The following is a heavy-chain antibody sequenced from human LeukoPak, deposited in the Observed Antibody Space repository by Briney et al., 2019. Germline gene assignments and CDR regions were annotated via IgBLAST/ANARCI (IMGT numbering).Heavy chain of an antibody. J-gene: IGHJ4*02. V-gene: IGHV3-33*01. CDR3: ASGYSSSWYLGY. D-gene: IGHD6-13*01. Sequence: GGSLRLSCAASGFTFSSYGMHWVRQAPGKGLEWVAVIWYDGSNKYYADSVKGRFTISRDNSKNTLYLQMNSLRAEDTAVYYCASGYSSSWYLGYWGQGTLVTVSS. CDR1: GFTFSSYG. CDR2: IWYDGSNK.